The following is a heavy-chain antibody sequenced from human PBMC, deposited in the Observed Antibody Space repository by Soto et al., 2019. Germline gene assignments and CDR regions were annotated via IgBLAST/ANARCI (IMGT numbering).Heavy chain of an antibody. CDR2: IFYSGST. CDR3: ARFKWTGSGKEYFDS. Sequence: SETLSLTCTVSGGSISGYYWNWIRQPPGQGLEYIGYIFYSGSTEYNPSPKSRVTLSLDTSKNQFSLNMKSVTAADTAVYYCARFKWTGSGKEYFDSWGRGTLVTVSS. J-gene: IGHJ4*02. CDR1: GGSISGYY. V-gene: IGHV4-59*01. D-gene: IGHD3-10*01.